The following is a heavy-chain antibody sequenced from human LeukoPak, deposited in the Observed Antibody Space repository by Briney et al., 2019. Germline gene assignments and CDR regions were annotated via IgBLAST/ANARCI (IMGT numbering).Heavy chain of an antibody. V-gene: IGHV1-2*02. CDR1: GYTFTVYY. D-gene: IGHD3-22*01. Sequence: GASVKVSCKASGYTFTVYYMYWLRQAPGQGLEWMGWINPNSGGTYYAQKFQGRVTMTRDTSISTAYMELSRLTSDDTAVYYCARGTMNLDSWGQGTLVTVSS. CDR3: ARGTMNLDS. CDR2: INPNSGGT. J-gene: IGHJ4*02.